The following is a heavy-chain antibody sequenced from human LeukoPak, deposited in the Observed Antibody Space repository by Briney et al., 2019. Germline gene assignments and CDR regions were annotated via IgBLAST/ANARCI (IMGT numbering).Heavy chain of an antibody. V-gene: IGHV4-39*01. Sequence: SETLSLTCTVSGGSISSSSYYWGWIRQPPGKGLEWIGTIYYSGSTYYNPSLKSRVTISVDTSKNQFSLKLSSVTAADTAMYYCARYWGPYDNSGAYFDYWGQGTLVTVSS. CDR3: ARYWGPYDNSGAYFDY. CDR2: IYYSGST. CDR1: GGSISSSSYY. J-gene: IGHJ4*02. D-gene: IGHD3-22*01.